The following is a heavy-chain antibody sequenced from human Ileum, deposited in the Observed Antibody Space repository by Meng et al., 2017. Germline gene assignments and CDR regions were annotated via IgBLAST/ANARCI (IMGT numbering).Heavy chain of an antibody. J-gene: IGHJ4*02. CDR2: INHNGNT. Sequence: QVQLQQWGAGLVKPSETRSLTCVVYGGSVSANYWTCIRQPPGKGLEWIGEINHNGNTNYKPSLKSRVTISVDTSKKQFSLRLTSVTAADTAVYYCASARYDNWGQGTLVTVSS. CDR3: ASARYDN. CDR1: GGSVSANY. V-gene: IGHV4-34*01.